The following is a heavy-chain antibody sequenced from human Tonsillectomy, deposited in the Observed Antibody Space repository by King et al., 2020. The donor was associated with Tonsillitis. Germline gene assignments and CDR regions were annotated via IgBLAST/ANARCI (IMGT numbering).Heavy chain of an antibody. Sequence: VQLVQSGAEVKKPGASVKVSCKASGYTFSSYGSSWVRQAPGQGLEWMGWISGYNGNTNYPQKLQGRVTMTTDTTTSTAYMELRSLRSDDTAVYYCARLNGDLLYRFDPWGQGTLVTVSS. V-gene: IGHV1-18*04. D-gene: IGHD3-10*01. CDR2: ISGYNGNT. CDR1: GYTFSSYG. J-gene: IGHJ5*02. CDR3: ARLNGDLLYRFDP.